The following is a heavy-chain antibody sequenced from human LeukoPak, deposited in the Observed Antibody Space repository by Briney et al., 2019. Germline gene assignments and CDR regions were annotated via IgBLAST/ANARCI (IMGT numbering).Heavy chain of an antibody. CDR3: ARASGYRAFDI. CDR1: GFTFSSYW. J-gene: IGHJ3*02. V-gene: IGHV3-74*01. CDR2: INSDGSST. D-gene: IGHD3-22*01. Sequence: GGSLRLSCAASGFTFSSYWMHWVRQAPGKGPVWVSRINSDGSSTSYADSVKGRFTISRDNAKNTLYLQMNSLRAEDTAVYYCARASGYRAFDIWGQGTMVTVSS.